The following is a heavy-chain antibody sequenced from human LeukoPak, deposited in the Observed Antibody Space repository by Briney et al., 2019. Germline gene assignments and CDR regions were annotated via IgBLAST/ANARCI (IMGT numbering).Heavy chain of an antibody. CDR2: IYYSGST. D-gene: IGHD3-22*01. CDR3: AREDSSGYLGY. CDR1: GGSLSSNIYY. Sequence: SETLSLTCTVSGGSLSSNIYYWNWLRQPPGKGLEWIGYIYYSGSTNYNPSLKSRVTISVDTSKNQFSLKLTSLTAADTAVYYCAREDSSGYLGYCGQGTLVTVSS. J-gene: IGHJ4*02. V-gene: IGHV4-61*01.